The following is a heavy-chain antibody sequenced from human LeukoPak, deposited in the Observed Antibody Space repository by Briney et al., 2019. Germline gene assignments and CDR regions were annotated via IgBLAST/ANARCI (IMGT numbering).Heavy chain of an antibody. CDR1: GFTFSSYA. CDR2: ISYDGSNK. CDR3: ARARVYYDFWSGNQYYFDY. J-gene: IGHJ4*02. V-gene: IGHV3-30-3*01. Sequence: PGGSLRLSCAASGFTFSSYAMHWVRQAPGKGLEWVAVISYDGSNKYYADSVKGRFTISRDNSKNTLYLQMNSLRAEDTAVYYCARARVYYDFWSGNQYYFDYWGQGTLVTVSS. D-gene: IGHD3-3*01.